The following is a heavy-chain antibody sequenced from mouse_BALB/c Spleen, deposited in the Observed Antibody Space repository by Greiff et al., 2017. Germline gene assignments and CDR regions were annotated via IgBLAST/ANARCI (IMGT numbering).Heavy chain of an antibody. D-gene: IGHD2-3*01. CDR1: GYTFTNYW. Sequence: QVQLQQSGAELVRPGTSVKMSCKAAGYTFTNYWIGWVKQRPGHGLEWIGEILPGSGSTNYNEKFKGKATFTADTSSNTAYMQLSSLTSEDSAVYYCAREDGYSAWFAYWGQGTLVTVSA. V-gene: IGHV1-63*02. J-gene: IGHJ3*01. CDR2: ILPGSGST. CDR3: AREDGYSAWFAY.